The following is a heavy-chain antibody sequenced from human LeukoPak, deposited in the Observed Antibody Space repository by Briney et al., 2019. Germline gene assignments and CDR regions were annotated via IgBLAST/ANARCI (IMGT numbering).Heavy chain of an antibody. CDR3: AIELVASNDYFYA. Sequence: ASVKDSCKVSGYSFTELSIHGVRQAPGKGLEWMGGFDREDGETVDAQKFQGRVTMTEDTSTDTAYMEMSSLRSDDTALYYCAIELVASNDYFYAWGQGTLVTVSS. D-gene: IGHD3-22*01. CDR1: GYSFTELS. J-gene: IGHJ5*02. CDR2: FDREDGET. V-gene: IGHV1-24*01.